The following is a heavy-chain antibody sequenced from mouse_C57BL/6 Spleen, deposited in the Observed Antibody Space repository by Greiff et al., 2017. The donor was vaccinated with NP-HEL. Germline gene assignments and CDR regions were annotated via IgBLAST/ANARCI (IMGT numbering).Heavy chain of an antibody. CDR2: INPINGGT. CDR1: GYTFTDYY. V-gene: IGHV1-26*01. J-gene: IGHJ2*01. Sequence: VQLQQSGPELVKPGASVKISCKASGYTFTDYYMNWVKQSHGKSLEWIGDINPINGGTSYNQKFKGKATLTVDKSSSTAYMELRSLTSEDSAVYYCAKFYYYGSSRYYCGYGGQGTTLTVSS. CDR3: AKFYYYGSSRYYCGY. D-gene: IGHD1-1*01.